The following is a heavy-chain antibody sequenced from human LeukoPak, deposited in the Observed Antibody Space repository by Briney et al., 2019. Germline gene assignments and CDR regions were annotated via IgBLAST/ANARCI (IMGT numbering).Heavy chain of an antibody. CDR3: ARLRGIAAAGGWFDP. Sequence: ASVKVSCKASGYTFTGYYMHWVRQAPGQGLEWMGWIDPNSGGTNYAQKFQGRVTMTRDTSISTAYMELSRLRSDDTAVYYCARLRGIAAAGGWFDPRGQGTLVTVSS. V-gene: IGHV1-2*02. CDR2: IDPNSGGT. D-gene: IGHD6-13*01. J-gene: IGHJ5*02. CDR1: GYTFTGYY.